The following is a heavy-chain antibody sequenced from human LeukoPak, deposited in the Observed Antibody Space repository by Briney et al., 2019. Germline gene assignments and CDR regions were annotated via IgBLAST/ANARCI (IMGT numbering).Heavy chain of an antibody. CDR1: GGSISSGDYY. Sequence: PSETLSLTCTVSGGSISSGDYYWSWIRQPPGKGLEWIGYIYYSGSTYYNPSLKSRVTISVDTSKNQFSLKLSSVTAADTAVYYCARDGRWPDAFDIWGQGTMVTFSS. CDR2: IYYSGST. V-gene: IGHV4-30-4*01. J-gene: IGHJ3*02. D-gene: IGHD4-23*01. CDR3: ARDGRWPDAFDI.